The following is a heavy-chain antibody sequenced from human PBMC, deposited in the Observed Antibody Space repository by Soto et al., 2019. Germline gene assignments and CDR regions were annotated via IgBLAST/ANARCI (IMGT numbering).Heavy chain of an antibody. D-gene: IGHD5-18*01. CDR2: IRNKGNNYAT. J-gene: IGHJ4*02. CDR3: TARRDWTAVDPLEY. Sequence: GGSLRLSCAASGFTVSSNFMNWVRQAPGKGLEWVGRIRNKGNNYATAYTASVKGRFTISRDDSKNTVYLQMNSLKIDDTAVYYCTARRDWTAVDPLEYWGLGTLVTVSS. V-gene: IGHV3-73*01. CDR1: GFTVSSNF.